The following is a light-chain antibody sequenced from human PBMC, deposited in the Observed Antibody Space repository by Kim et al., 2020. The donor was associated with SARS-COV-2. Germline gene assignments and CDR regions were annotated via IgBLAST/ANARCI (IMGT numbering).Light chain of an antibody. CDR1: QSVSSSY. Sequence: PGRRATLACRASQSVSSSYLAWYQQQPGQTPRLLIYDASTRATGIPDRFSGSGSWTDFTLTSSRLDPEDFAVYYCQQYASSPALTFGGGTKVDIK. J-gene: IGKJ4*01. V-gene: IGKV3-20*01. CDR3: QQYASSPALT. CDR2: DAS.